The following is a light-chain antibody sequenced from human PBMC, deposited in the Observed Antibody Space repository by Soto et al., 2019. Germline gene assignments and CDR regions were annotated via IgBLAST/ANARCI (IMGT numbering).Light chain of an antibody. CDR2: DAS. CDR3: QQYNSYSRT. V-gene: IGKV1-5*01. Sequence: DIQMTQSPSTLSASVGDRVTISCRASQSISSWLAWYQQKPGKAPNLLIYDASSLQSGVPSRFSGIGSGTEFTLTISSLQPDDFATYYCQQYNSYSRTFGQGTKVDIK. CDR1: QSISSW. J-gene: IGKJ1*01.